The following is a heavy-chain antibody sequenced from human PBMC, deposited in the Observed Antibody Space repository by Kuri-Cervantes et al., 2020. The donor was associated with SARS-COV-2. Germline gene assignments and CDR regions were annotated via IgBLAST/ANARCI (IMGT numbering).Heavy chain of an antibody. CDR1: GFTFDDYG. D-gene: IGHD2-2*01. V-gene: IGHV3-20*01. CDR3: ARDRRAYCSSTSCSDAFDI. Sequence: ETLSLTCAASGFTFDDYGMSWVRQAPGKGLEWVSGINWNGGSTGYADSVKGRFTISRDNAKNSLYLQMNSLRAEDTALYHCARDRRAYCSSTSCSDAFDIWGQGTMVTVSS. CDR2: INWNGGST. J-gene: IGHJ3*02.